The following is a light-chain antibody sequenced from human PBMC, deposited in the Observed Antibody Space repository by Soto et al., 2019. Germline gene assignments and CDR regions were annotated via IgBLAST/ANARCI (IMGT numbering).Light chain of an antibody. J-gene: IGKJ4*01. CDR2: DAS. V-gene: IGKV1-39*01. CDR3: QQNYITPPFT. Sequence: DIQMTQSPSSLSASVGDRVTITCRASQTLFTYLNWYQHKPGKAPKLLVYDASTLQSGVPSRFSASGSGTDFTLTISNLQPEDFATYYCQQNYITPPFTFGGGTNVE. CDR1: QTLFTY.